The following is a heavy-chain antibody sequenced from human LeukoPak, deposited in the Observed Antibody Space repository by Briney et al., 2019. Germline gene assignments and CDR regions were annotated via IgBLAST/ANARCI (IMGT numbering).Heavy chain of an antibody. CDR3: ARGGGLGLDY. D-gene: IGHD3/OR15-3a*01. V-gene: IGHV4-39*01. CDR1: GGSISSSSYY. J-gene: IGHJ4*02. Sequence: SETLSLTCTVSGGSISSSSYYWGWIRQPPGKGLEWIGSIFYSGITYYNPSLKSRVTVSVDTSKNQFSLKLSSVTAADTAVYYCARGGGLGLDYWGQGTLVTVSS. CDR2: IFYSGIT.